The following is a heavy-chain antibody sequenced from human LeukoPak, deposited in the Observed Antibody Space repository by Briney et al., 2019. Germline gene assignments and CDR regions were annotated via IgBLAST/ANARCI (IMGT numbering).Heavy chain of an antibody. CDR3: ARDLVTNYDILTGYYPNDAFDI. CDR2: ISAYNGST. CDR1: GYTFTSYG. Sequence: ASVKVSCKASGYTFTSYGISWVRQAPGQGLEWMGWISAYNGSTNYAQKLQGRVTMTTDTSTSTAYMELRSLRSDDTAVYYCARDLVTNYDILTGYYPNDAFDIWGQGTMVTVSS. J-gene: IGHJ3*02. V-gene: IGHV1-18*01. D-gene: IGHD3-9*01.